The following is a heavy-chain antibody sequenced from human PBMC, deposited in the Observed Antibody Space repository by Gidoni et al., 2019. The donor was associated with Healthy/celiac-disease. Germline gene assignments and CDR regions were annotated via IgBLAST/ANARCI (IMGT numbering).Heavy chain of an antibody. CDR3: ACGTATVTTIWSRRGYYYGMDV. CDR2: IYYSGST. Sequence: QVQLQESGPGLVKPSETLSLTCTVSGGSISSYSWSWIRQPPGKGLEWIGYIYYSGSTNYNPSLKSRVTISVDTSKNQFSLKLSSVTAADTAVYYCACGTATVTTIWSRRGYYYGMDVWGQGTTVTVSS. V-gene: IGHV4-59*01. D-gene: IGHD4-4*01. CDR1: GGSISSYS. J-gene: IGHJ6*02.